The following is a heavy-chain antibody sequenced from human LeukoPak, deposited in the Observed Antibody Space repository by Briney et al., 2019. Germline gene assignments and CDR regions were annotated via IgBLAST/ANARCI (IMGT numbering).Heavy chain of an antibody. D-gene: IGHD1-1*01. CDR2: IRNKAYGETA. Sequence: GGSLRLSCAASGFTFSSYSMNWVRQAPGKGLEWVGFIRNKAYGETADYAASVKGRFTISRDDSKAIAYLQMNSLKTEDTAVYHCTRDRGAYNLYDYWGQGTLVTVSS. J-gene: IGHJ4*02. CDR3: TRDRGAYNLYDY. CDR1: GFTFSSYS. V-gene: IGHV3-49*04.